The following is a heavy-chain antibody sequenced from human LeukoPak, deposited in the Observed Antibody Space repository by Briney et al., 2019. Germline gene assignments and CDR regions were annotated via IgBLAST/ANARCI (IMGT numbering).Heavy chain of an antibody. CDR1: GGSFSGYY. J-gene: IGHJ5*02. CDR3: ARGQTVWEQLVRSNWFDP. Sequence: SGTLSLTCAVYGGSFSGYYWSWIRQPPGKGLEWIGEINHSGSTNYNPSLKSRVTISVDTSKNQFSLKLSSVTAADTAVYYCARGQTVWEQLVRSNWFDPWGQGTLVTVSS. D-gene: IGHD6-6*01. CDR2: INHSGST. V-gene: IGHV4-34*01.